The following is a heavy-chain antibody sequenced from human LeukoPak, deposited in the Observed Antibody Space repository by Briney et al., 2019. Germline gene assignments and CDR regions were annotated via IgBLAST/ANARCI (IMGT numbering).Heavy chain of an antibody. CDR1: GFTFSSYW. CDR3: ARDPIVRGVQEYYFDY. CDR2: IKQDGSEK. V-gene: IGHV3-7*01. J-gene: IGHJ4*02. D-gene: IGHD3-10*01. Sequence: PGGSLRLSCAASGFTFSSYWMSWVRQAPGKGLEWVANIKQDGSEKYYVDSVKGRFTISRDNAKNSLYLQMNSLRAEDTAVYYCARDPIVRGVQEYYFDYWGQGTLVTVSS.